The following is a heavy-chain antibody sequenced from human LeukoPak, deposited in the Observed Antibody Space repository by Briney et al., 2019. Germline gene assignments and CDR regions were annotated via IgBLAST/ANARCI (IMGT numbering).Heavy chain of an antibody. V-gene: IGHV1-18*01. CDR3: ARGGWFGELAGRFDP. J-gene: IGHJ5*02. CDR2: ISAYNGNT. CDR1: GYTFTSYG. D-gene: IGHD3-10*01. Sequence: ASVKVSCKASGYTFTSYGISWVRQAPGQGLEWMGWISAYNGNTNYAQKLQGRVTMTTDTSTSTAYMELRSLRSDDTAVYYCARGGWFGELAGRFDPWGQGTLVTVSS.